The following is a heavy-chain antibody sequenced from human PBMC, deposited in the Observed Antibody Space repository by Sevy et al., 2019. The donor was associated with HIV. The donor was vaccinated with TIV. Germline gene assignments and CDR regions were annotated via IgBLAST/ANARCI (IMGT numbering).Heavy chain of an antibody. Sequence: ASVKVSCKASGYTFTRYSIHWVRQAPGQGLEWMGIINPSSGSTTYAQMFQGRVTLTRDKSTSTLFLELISLRSDDTAVYYCAIPGFSGYDGVDHWGQGTLVTVSS. J-gene: IGHJ4*02. V-gene: IGHV1-46*01. CDR2: INPSSGST. D-gene: IGHD5-12*01. CDR3: AIPGFSGYDGVDH. CDR1: GYTFTRYS.